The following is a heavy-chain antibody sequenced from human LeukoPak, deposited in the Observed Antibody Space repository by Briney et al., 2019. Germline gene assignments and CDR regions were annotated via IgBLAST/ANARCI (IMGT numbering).Heavy chain of an antibody. J-gene: IGHJ4*02. D-gene: IGHD1-26*01. CDR3: ASLIGGSYYFFY. V-gene: IGHV5-51*01. CDR1: GSNFTPYW. CDR2: TFAGYSYT. Sequence: GASLQISCQSSGSNFTPYWIVWVRPLPGKGLEWMGITFAGYSYTIYSPSFQGQVTISVDKSISTAYLQWSSLKASDTAMYYCASLIGGSYYFFYWGQGTLVTVSS.